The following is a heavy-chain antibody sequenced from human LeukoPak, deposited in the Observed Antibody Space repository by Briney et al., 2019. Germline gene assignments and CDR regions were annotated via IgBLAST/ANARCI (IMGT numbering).Heavy chain of an antibody. CDR1: GFTFSSYG. CDR3: ARDKRDSSYSDY. D-gene: IGHD3-22*01. J-gene: IGHJ4*02. V-gene: IGHV3-33*01. Sequence: GRSLRLSCAASGFTFSSYGMHWVRQAPGKGLEWVAVIWYDGSNKYYADSVKGRFTISRDNSKSTLYLQMNSLRAEDTAVYYCARDKRDSSYSDYWGQGTLVTVSS. CDR2: IWYDGSNK.